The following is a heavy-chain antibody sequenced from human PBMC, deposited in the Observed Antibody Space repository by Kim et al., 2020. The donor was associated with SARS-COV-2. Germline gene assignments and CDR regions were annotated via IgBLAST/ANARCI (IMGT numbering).Heavy chain of an antibody. D-gene: IGHD3-16*01. Sequence: GGSLRLSCAASGFTFDLFAMNWVRQAPGKGLEWVSDINWNGDNTGYADSVKGRFTISRDNAKNSLYLQMDSLRAEDTALYYCARDLGGPGGPIRYWGQGTLVRVSS. CDR3: ARDLGGPGGPIRY. CDR2: INWNGDNT. J-gene: IGHJ4*02. V-gene: IGHV3-20*04. CDR1: GFTFDLFA.